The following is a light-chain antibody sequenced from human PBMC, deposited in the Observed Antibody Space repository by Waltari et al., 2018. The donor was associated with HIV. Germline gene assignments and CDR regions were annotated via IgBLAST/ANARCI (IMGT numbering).Light chain of an antibody. CDR3: CSYAGSNTWV. V-gene: IGLV2-23*02. Sequence: QSALTQPASVSGSPGQSITISWTGTSSDVGGYNLVAWYQQHPGKAPKLMIYEVSKRPSGVSNRFSGSKSGNTASLTIPGLQAEDEADYYCCSYAGSNTWVFGGGTKLTVL. CDR2: EVS. CDR1: SSDVGGYNL. J-gene: IGLJ3*02.